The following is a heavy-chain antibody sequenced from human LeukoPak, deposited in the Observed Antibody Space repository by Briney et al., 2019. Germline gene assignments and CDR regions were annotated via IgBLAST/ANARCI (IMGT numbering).Heavy chain of an antibody. Sequence: GGSLRLSCAASGFTFSSYWMHWVRQVPGKGLEWVSYISSSGSTIYYADSVKGRFTISRDNAKNSLYLQMNSLRAEDTAVYYCAKVGYSYGLGFGAFDIWGQGTMVTVSS. CDR3: AKVGYSYGLGFGAFDI. J-gene: IGHJ3*02. D-gene: IGHD5-18*01. CDR1: GFTFSSYW. V-gene: IGHV3-48*04. CDR2: ISSSGSTI.